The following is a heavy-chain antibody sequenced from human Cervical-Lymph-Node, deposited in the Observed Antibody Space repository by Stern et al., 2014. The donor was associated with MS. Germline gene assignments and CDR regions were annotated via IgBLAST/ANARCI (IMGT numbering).Heavy chain of an antibody. CDR1: GNGFADYW. D-gene: IGHD5-12*01. J-gene: IGHJ3*01. V-gene: IGHV5-51*03. CDR3: ARRGYSDGFDL. CDR2: LYPGDSDT. Sequence: EVQLGGLEAGVKNRGGPLKFPFRGLGNGFADYWMGWGGQKPGKALEGMGILYPGDSDTRYSLSLQGQVTISVDKSIRTAYLQWSSLKASDTAMYYCARRGYSDGFDLWGQGTMVTVSS.